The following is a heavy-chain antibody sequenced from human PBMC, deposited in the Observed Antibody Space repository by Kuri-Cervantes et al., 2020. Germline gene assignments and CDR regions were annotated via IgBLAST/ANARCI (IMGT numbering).Heavy chain of an antibody. Sequence: GESLKISCAASGFTFSSYGMHWVRQTPGKGLEWVGIIYPGDSDTRYSPSFQGQVTISADKSISTAYLQWSSLKASDTAMYYCARSRYGSYNAAFDIWGQGTMVTVSS. V-gene: IGHV5-51*01. J-gene: IGHJ3*02. CDR1: GFTFSSYG. D-gene: IGHD3-10*01. CDR2: IYPGDSDT. CDR3: ARSRYGSYNAAFDI.